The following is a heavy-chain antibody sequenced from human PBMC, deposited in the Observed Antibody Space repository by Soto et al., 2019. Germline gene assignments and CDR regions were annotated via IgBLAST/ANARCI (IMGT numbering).Heavy chain of an antibody. V-gene: IGHV3-53*01. D-gene: IGHD2-15*01. J-gene: IGHJ1*01. Sequence: EVQLVESGGGLIQPGGSLRLSCAASGFPVSSHYMSWVRQAPGKGVEWVSVIYSGANTYYAASVKGRFTISRDNSKNTLYFQMSSLRAEDTAMYYCARCSGGSCRYFQHWGQGTLVTVSS. CDR1: GFPVSSHY. CDR2: IYSGANT. CDR3: ARCSGGSCRYFQH.